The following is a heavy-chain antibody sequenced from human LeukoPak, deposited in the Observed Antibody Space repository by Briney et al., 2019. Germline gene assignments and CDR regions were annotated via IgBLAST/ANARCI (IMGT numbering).Heavy chain of an antibody. J-gene: IGHJ4*02. V-gene: IGHV4-59*08. CDR1: GGSISSYY. D-gene: IGHD6-19*01. CDR2: IYYSGST. CDR3: ARHLGIAVAGTELDY. Sequence: SETLSLTCTVSGGSISSYYWSWLRQPPGKGLEWIGYIYYSGSTNYQPSLKSRVTTSVDTSKNQFSLKLSSVTAADTAVYYCARHLGIAVAGTELDYWGQGTLVTVSS.